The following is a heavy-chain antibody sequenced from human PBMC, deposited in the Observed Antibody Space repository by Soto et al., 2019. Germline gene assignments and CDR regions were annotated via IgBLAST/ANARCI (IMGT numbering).Heavy chain of an antibody. CDR3: ARDPDYYGSGRYGMDV. J-gene: IGHJ6*02. CDR2: ISSSGSYT. CDR1: GFTFSDYY. D-gene: IGHD3-10*01. V-gene: IGHV3-11*06. Sequence: GGSLRLSCAASGFTFSDYYMNWIRQAPGKGLEWVSYISSSGSYTNYADSVKGRFTISRDNAKNSLYLQMNSLRAEDTAVYYCARDPDYYGSGRYGMDVWGQGTTVTVSS.